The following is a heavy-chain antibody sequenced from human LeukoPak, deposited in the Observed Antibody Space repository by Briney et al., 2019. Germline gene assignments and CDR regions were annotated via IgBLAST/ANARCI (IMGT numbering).Heavy chain of an antibody. CDR2: IIPIFGTA. CDR3: ASCIVVVPAAIGSCAFDI. V-gene: IGHV1-69*06. Sequence: SVKVSCKASGGTFSSYAISWVRQAPGQGLEWMGGIIPIFGTANSAQKFQGRVTITADRSTSTAYMELSSLRSEDTAVYYCASCIVVVPAAIGSCAFDIWGQGTMVTVSS. J-gene: IGHJ3*02. CDR1: GGTFSSYA. D-gene: IGHD2-2*01.